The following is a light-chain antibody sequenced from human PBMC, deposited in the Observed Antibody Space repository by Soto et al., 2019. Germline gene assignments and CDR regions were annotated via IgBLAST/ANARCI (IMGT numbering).Light chain of an antibody. CDR3: HQYGRSPFT. CDR2: GAS. J-gene: IGKJ2*01. CDR1: ERITDNC. V-gene: IGKV3-20*01. Sequence: EIVLTQSPVTLSLSPGERATLSCRASERITDNCLAWFQQKPGLAPRLLISGASTRASGVPDRFSGGGSGTDFVLTISRLEPEDFALYFCHQYGRSPFTFDQGTKLQIK.